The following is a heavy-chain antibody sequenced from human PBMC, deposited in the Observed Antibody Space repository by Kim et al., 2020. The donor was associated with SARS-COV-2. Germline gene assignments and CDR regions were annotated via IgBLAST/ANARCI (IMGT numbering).Heavy chain of an antibody. J-gene: IGHJ4*02. Sequence: NYPQKFQGRVTMTTDTPATTAFMELRSLRSDDTAVYYCARDRGLAYFSDYWGQGTLVTVSS. V-gene: IGHV1-18*01. D-gene: IGHD1-26*01. CDR3: ARDRGLAYFSDY.